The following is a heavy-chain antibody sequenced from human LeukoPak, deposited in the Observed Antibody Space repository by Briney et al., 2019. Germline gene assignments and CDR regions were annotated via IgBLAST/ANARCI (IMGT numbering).Heavy chain of an antibody. CDR1: GYTFTSYG. CDR3: ARALIGSSSWYSPLAY. Sequence: VSVKVSCKASGYTFTSYGISWVRQAPGQGLEWMGWISAYNGNTNYAQILQGRVTMTTDTSTSTAYMELRSLRSDDTAVYYCARALIGSSSWYSPLAYWGQGTLVTVSS. CDR2: ISAYNGNT. V-gene: IGHV1-18*01. J-gene: IGHJ4*02. D-gene: IGHD6-13*01.